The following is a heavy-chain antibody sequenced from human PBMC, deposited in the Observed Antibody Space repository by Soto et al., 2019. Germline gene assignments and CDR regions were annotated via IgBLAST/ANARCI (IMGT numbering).Heavy chain of an antibody. D-gene: IGHD6-6*01. Sequence: GGSLRLSFAASGFTFSDYYMSWIRQAPVKGLEWVSYISSSGSTIYYADSVKGRFTISRDNAKNSLYLQMNSLRAEDTAVYYCAREEEAARYKGMDVWGQWTTFTVYS. J-gene: IGHJ6*02. CDR1: GFTFSDYY. CDR2: ISSSGSTI. V-gene: IGHV3-11*01. CDR3: AREEEAARYKGMDV.